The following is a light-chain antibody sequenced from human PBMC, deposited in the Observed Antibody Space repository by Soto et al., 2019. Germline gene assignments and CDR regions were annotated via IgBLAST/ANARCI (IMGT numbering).Light chain of an antibody. CDR1: QSVSSN. CDR2: GAS. V-gene: IGKV3-15*01. Sequence: EIVMTQSPATLSVSPGERATLSCRASQSVSSNLAWYQQKPGQAPRLLIYGASTRATGIPARFSGGGSGTEFTLTISSLQSEDFAVYYCQQYNNWPPYTFCQGTKLEIK. CDR3: QQYNNWPPYT. J-gene: IGKJ2*01.